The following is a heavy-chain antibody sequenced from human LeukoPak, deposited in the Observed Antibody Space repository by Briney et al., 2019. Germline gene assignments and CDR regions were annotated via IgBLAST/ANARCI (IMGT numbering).Heavy chain of an antibody. CDR3: GRDALVGYFSYYYMDV. D-gene: IGHD2-15*01. CDR2: ISNSGST. V-gene: IGHV4-59*11. CDR1: GGSISSHY. Sequence: SETLSLTCTVSGGSISSHYWTWIRQSPVKGLEWIGDISNSGSTSYNPSLKSRVTISIDTSKNQFSLKLSSVTAADTAVYYCGRDALVGYFSYYYMDVWAKGPWSPSP. J-gene: IGHJ6*03.